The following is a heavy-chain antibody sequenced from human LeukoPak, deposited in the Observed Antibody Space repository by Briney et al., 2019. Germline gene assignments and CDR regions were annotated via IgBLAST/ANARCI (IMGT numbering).Heavy chain of an antibody. D-gene: IGHD3-10*01. Sequence: SGTLSLTCAVSGGSISSSNWWSWVRQPPGKGLEWIGEIYHSGSTNYNPSLKSRGTISVDKSKNQFSLKLSSVTAADTAVYYCAREQRITMVRGVTGPFDYWGQGTLVTVSS. J-gene: IGHJ4*02. CDR2: IYHSGST. CDR3: AREQRITMVRGVTGPFDY. V-gene: IGHV4-4*02. CDR1: GGSISSSNW.